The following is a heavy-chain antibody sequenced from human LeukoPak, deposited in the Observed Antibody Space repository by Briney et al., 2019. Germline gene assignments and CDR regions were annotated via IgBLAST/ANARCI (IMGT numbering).Heavy chain of an antibody. V-gene: IGHV3-21*04. Sequence: AGGSLRLSCAASGFTFSIYSMNWVRQAPGKGLEWVSSIGGSSSSLYYAESVKGRFTISRDNSKNTLYLQMNSLRAEDTAVYYCAKRGRGGRWLQDENWGQGTLVTVSS. CDR3: AKRGRGGRWLQDEN. CDR2: IGGSSSSL. D-gene: IGHD5-24*01. CDR1: GFTFSIYS. J-gene: IGHJ4*02.